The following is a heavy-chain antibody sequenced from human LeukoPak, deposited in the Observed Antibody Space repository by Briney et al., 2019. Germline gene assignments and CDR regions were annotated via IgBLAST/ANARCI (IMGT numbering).Heavy chain of an antibody. Sequence: PGGSLRLSCAAPGFTLSSYAMNWVRQAPGKGLEWVSSIGGSGGSTYYADSVKGRFTISRDKSKNTLYLQMNSLRAEDTAIYYCAKGPTVGAVAGPDFEYWGQGTLVTVSS. D-gene: IGHD6-19*01. J-gene: IGHJ4*02. CDR3: AKGPTVGAVAGPDFEY. CDR2: IGGSGGST. CDR1: GFTLSSYA. V-gene: IGHV3-23*01.